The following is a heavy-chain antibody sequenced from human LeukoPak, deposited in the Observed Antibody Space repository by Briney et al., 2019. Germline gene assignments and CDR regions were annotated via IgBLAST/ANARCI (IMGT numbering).Heavy chain of an antibody. Sequence: PGGSLRLSCAASGFTFSSYAMSWVRQAPGKGLEWVSAISGSGGSTYYADSVKGRFTISRDNSKNTLYLQMNSLRAEDTAVYYCAREFYYYYDSSGYYGAFDIWGQGTMVTVSS. CDR3: AREFYYYYDSSGYYGAFDI. CDR1: GFTFSSYA. CDR2: ISGSGGST. D-gene: IGHD3-22*01. J-gene: IGHJ3*02. V-gene: IGHV3-23*01.